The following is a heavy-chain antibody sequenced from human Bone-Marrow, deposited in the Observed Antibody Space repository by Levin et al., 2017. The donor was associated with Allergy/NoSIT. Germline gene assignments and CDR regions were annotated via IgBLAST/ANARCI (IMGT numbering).Heavy chain of an antibody. D-gene: IGHD2-2*01. CDR2: INAGNGNT. V-gene: IGHV1-3*01. Sequence: GESLKISCKASGYTFTSYAMHWVRQAPGQRLEWMGWINAGNGNTKYSQKFQGRVTITRDTSASTAYMELSSLRSEDTAVYYCARVYEYYCSSTSCSPQGFDYWGQGTLVTVSS. CDR1: GYTFTSYA. J-gene: IGHJ4*02. CDR3: ARVYEYYCSSTSCSPQGFDY.